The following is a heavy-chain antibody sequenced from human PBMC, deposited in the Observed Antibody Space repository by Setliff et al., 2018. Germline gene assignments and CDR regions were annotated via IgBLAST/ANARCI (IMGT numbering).Heavy chain of an antibody. V-gene: IGHV3-7*01. J-gene: IGHJ4*02. CDR1: GFDFKTHW. Sequence: PGGSLRLSCAASGFDFKTHWMDWARQAPGKGLEWVANINQDGSATYYVDSLKGRFTLSRDNAKNSVYLQMNSLRVEDTAVYYCARIYQGYYFDYWGQGTLVTVSS. CDR2: INQDGSAT. CDR3: ARIYQGYYFDY.